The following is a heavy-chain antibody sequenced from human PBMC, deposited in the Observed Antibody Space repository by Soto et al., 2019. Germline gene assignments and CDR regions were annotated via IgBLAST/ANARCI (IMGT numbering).Heavy chain of an antibody. Sequence: SGPTLVNPTQTLTLTCTFSGFSLSTSGVGVGWIRQPPGKALEWLALIYWNDDKRYSPSLKSRLTITKDTSKNQVVLTMTNMDPVDTATYYCAHSYGKYYYDSSGYYFVLDYWGQGTLVTVSS. J-gene: IGHJ4*02. CDR1: GFSLSTSGVG. CDR3: AHSYGKYYYDSSGYYFVLDY. V-gene: IGHV2-5*01. D-gene: IGHD3-22*01. CDR2: IYWNDDK.